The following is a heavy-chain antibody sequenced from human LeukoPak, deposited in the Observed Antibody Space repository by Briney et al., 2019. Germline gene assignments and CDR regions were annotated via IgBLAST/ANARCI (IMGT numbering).Heavy chain of an antibody. J-gene: IGHJ4*02. V-gene: IGHV3-23*01. CDR3: AKGTLGSCSGVTCYEFDY. CDR1: GFIFSSYA. D-gene: IGHD2-8*02. Sequence: PGGSLRLSCAASGFIFSSYAMSWVRLAPGKGLEWVSAIGGSGGHIYYADSVNGRFTVSRDNSKNTLYLQMNSLRAEDTALYYCAKGTLGSCSGVTCYEFDYWGQGTLVTVSS. CDR2: IGGSGGHI.